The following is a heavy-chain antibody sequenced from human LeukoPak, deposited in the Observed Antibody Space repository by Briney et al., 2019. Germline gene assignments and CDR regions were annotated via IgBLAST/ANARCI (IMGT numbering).Heavy chain of an antibody. CDR3: ARVAPGVLDY. CDR1: GGSIRGSF. J-gene: IGHJ4*02. V-gene: IGHV4-34*01. Sequence: SETLSLTCGVYGGSIRGSFWSWGRQSPGKGLEWIAELSHGGGTNYNPSLKSRVTISVDTSKNQFSLNLSSVTAADTAVYYCARVAPGVLDYWGQGTPVTVSS. CDR2: LSHGGGT. D-gene: IGHD7-27*01.